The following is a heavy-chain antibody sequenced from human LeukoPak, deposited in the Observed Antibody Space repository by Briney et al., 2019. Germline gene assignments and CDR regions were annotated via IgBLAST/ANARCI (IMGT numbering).Heavy chain of an antibody. V-gene: IGHV4-34*01. CDR1: GGSFSGYY. CDR2: INHSGST. Sequence: SKTLSLTCAVYGGSFSGYYWSWIRQPPGKGLEWIGEINHSGSTNYNPSLKSRVTISVDTSKNQFSLKLSSVTAADTAVYYCARGGGQQLDLDYWGQGTLVTVSS. CDR3: ARGGGQQLDLDY. J-gene: IGHJ4*02. D-gene: IGHD6-13*01.